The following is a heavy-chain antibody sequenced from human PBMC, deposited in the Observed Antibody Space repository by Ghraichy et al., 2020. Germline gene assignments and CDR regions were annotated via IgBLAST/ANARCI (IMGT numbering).Heavy chain of an antibody. CDR1: GGSINSYY. Sequence: SETLSLTCTVSGGSINSYYWSWIRQPPGKGLEWIGYIYYSGSTNYNPSLKCRVTISVDTSKNQFSLKLSSVTAADTAVYYCARDRIVRATKYAFDIWGQGTLVTVSS. CDR2: IYYSGST. D-gene: IGHD1-26*01. J-gene: IGHJ3*02. CDR3: ARDRIVRATKYAFDI. V-gene: IGHV4-59*01.